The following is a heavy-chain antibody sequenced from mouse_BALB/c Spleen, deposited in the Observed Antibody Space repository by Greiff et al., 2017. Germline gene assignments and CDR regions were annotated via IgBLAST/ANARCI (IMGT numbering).Heavy chain of an antibody. Sequence: QVQLQQPGAELVMPGASVKMSCKASGYTFTDYWMHWVKQRPGQGLEWIGAIDTSDSYTSYNQKFKGKATLTVDESSSTAYMQLSSLTSEDSAVYYCAREVRRDYYAMDYWGQGTSVTVSS. J-gene: IGHJ4*01. CDR1: GYTFTDYW. CDR2: IDTSDSYT. D-gene: IGHD2-14*01. CDR3: AREVRRDYYAMDY. V-gene: IGHV1-69*01.